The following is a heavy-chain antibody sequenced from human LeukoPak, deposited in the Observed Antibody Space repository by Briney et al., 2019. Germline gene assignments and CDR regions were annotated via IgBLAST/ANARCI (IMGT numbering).Heavy chain of an antibody. CDR3: ARGSVGDDNNWFDP. V-gene: IGHV1-18*01. J-gene: IGHJ5*02. D-gene: IGHD5-12*01. CDR1: GYTFTSYA. Sequence: GASVKVSCKASGYTFTSYAMNWVRQAPGQGLEWMGWISAYNGNTNYAQKLQGRVTMTTDTSTSTAYMELRSLRSDDTAVYYCARGSVGDDNNWFDPWGQGTLVTVSS. CDR2: ISAYNGNT.